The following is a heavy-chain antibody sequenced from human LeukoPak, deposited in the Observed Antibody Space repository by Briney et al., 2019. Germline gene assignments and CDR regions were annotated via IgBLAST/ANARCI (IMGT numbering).Heavy chain of an antibody. CDR2: IHYSGST. CDR3: ARSDIVVVPAAPRGGFDI. Sequence: SETLSLTCTVSGGSISSSSYYWGWIRQPPGKGLEWIGSIHYSGSTYYNPSLKSRVTISVDTSKNQFSLKLSSVTAADTAVYYCARSDIVVVPAAPRGGFDIWGQGAMVTVSS. D-gene: IGHD2-2*01. J-gene: IGHJ3*02. V-gene: IGHV4-39*01. CDR1: GGSISSSSYY.